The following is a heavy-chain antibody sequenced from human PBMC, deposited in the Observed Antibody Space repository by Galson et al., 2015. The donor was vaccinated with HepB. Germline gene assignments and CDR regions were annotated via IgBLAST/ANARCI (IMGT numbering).Heavy chain of an antibody. Sequence: SVKVSCKASGYTFTSYAMHWVRQAPGQRLEWMGWINAGNGNTKYSQKFQGRVTITRDTSASTAYMELSSLRSEDTAVYYCARGDAVAALRLGYFQHWGQGTLVTVSS. CDR1: GYTFTSYA. V-gene: IGHV1-3*01. CDR2: INAGNGNT. CDR3: ARGDAVAALRLGYFQH. J-gene: IGHJ1*01. D-gene: IGHD6-19*01.